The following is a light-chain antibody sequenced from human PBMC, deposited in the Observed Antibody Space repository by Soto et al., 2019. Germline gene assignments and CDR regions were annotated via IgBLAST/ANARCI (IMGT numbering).Light chain of an antibody. CDR1: QSLNSN. CDR2: GAS. J-gene: IGKJ1*01. V-gene: IGKV3-15*01. Sequence: MTESPVLLSVSPGERATVSCRASQSLNSNLAWYQQKPGQAPRLLIYGASTRAAIIPARFSGSGSGTEFTLTISSLQSEDFAVYYCQQYNKWPRTFGQGTKVDI. CDR3: QQYNKWPRT.